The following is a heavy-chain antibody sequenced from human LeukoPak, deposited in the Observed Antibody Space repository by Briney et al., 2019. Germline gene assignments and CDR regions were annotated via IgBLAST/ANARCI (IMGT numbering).Heavy chain of an antibody. CDR1: GFTFSSYG. Sequence: GGSLRLSCAASGFTFSSYGMHWVRQAPGKGLEWVAVISYDGSNKYYADSVKGRFTISRDNSKNTLYLQMNSLRAEDTAVYYCAKCGRLTMVHPFDYWGQGTLVTVSS. V-gene: IGHV3-30*18. J-gene: IGHJ4*02. CDR2: ISYDGSNK. CDR3: AKCGRLTMVHPFDY. D-gene: IGHD3-10*01.